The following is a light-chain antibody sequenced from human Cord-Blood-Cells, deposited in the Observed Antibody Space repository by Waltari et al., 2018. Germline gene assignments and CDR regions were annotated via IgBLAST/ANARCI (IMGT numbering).Light chain of an antibody. V-gene: IGLV2-14*01. Sequence: QPALTQPAPVSGSPGQSITISCTGNSSAVGGYNSVSWYQQHPGKAPKLMIYDVSKRPSGVSNRFSGSKSGNTASLTISGLQAEDEADYYCSSYTSSSTYVFGTGTKVTVL. CDR3: SSYTSSSTYV. J-gene: IGLJ1*01. CDR1: SSAVGGYNS. CDR2: DVS.